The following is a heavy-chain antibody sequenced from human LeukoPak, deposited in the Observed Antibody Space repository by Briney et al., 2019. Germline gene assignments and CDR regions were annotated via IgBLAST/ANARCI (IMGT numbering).Heavy chain of an antibody. CDR1: GFTFGTYA. D-gene: IGHD5-18*01. Sequence: GGSLRLSCTSSGFTFGTYAVSWFRQAPGKGLEWVAFIRSKTFGGTTEYAASVKGRFTISRDDSRSIAYLQMNSLKTEDTAVYYCTRYSGRTDYWGQGTLVSVSS. CDR2: IRSKTFGGTT. J-gene: IGHJ4*02. V-gene: IGHV3-49*03. CDR3: TRYSGRTDY.